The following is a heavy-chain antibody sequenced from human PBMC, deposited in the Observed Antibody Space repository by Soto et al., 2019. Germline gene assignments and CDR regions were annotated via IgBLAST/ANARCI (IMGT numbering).Heavy chain of an antibody. CDR1: GFTFSSYS. CDR2: ISSGSRTI. J-gene: IGHJ6*03. CDR3: AREGYYSYNYYMDV. Sequence: GGSLRLSCAASGFTFSSYSMNWVRQAPGKGLEWISYISSGSRTIYYADSVKGRFTISKDYDKNAMYLQLNSLRAEDTAVYYCAREGYYSYNYYMDVWGKGTTVTVSS. V-gene: IGHV3-48*01.